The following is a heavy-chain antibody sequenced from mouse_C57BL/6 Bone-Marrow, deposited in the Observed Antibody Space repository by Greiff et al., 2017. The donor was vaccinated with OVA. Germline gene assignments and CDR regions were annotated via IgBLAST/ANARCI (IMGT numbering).Heavy chain of an antibody. Sequence: EVQLVESGGGLVKPGGSLKLSCAASGFTFSSYAMSWVRQTPEKRLEWVATISDGGSYTYYPDNVQGRFTISRDNAKNNLYLQMSHLKSEDTAMYYCARDPGYYYGSSYWYFDVWGTGTTVTVSS. CDR2: ISDGGSYT. V-gene: IGHV5-4*01. CDR3: ARDPGYYYGSSYWYFDV. J-gene: IGHJ1*03. CDR1: GFTFSSYA. D-gene: IGHD1-1*01.